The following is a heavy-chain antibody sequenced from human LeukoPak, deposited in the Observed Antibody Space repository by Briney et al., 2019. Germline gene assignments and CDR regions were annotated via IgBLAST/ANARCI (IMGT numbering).Heavy chain of an antibody. V-gene: IGHV3-74*01. CDR3: ARDRHGTFDP. CDR1: KFSFSSYW. J-gene: IGHJ5*02. D-gene: IGHD6-13*01. Sequence: GGSLRLSCAASKFSFSSYWMHWVRQAPGKGLVWVSRINSDGSRTNYADSVKGRFTISRDNAKNTLYLQMNSLRAEDTAVYYCARDRHGTFDPWGQGTLVTVSS. CDR2: INSDGSRT.